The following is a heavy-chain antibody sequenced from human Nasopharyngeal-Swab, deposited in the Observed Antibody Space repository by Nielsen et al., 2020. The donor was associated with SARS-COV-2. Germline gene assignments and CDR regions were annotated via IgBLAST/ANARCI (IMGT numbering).Heavy chain of an antibody. CDR1: GYTFTNHF. D-gene: IGHD1-7*01. J-gene: IGHJ4*02. CDR2: INPSGGST. V-gene: IGHV1-46*01. CDR3: ARDGVTGTKRDY. Sequence: VSCKASGYTFTNHFMHWVRQAPGQGLEWMGMINPSGGSTGYAQKLQGRVTMTTDTSTSTAYMELRSLRSDDTAVYYCARDGVTGTKRDYWGQGTLVTVSS.